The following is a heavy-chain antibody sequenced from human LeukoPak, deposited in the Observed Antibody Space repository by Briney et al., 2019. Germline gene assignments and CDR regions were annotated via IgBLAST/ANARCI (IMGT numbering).Heavy chain of an antibody. CDR1: GGSISSYY. V-gene: IGHV4-59*01. CDR3: ARERRSGWNSGYYCMDV. CDR2: IYYSGST. Sequence: PSETLSLTCTVSGGSISSYYWSWIRQPPGKGLEWIGYIYYSGSTNYNPSLKSRVTISVDTSKNQFSLKLSSVTAADTAVYYCARERRSGWNSGYYCMDVWGKGTTVTVSS. J-gene: IGHJ6*03. D-gene: IGHD6-19*01.